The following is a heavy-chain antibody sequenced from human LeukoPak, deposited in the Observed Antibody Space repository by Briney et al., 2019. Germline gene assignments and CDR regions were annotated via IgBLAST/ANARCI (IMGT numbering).Heavy chain of an antibody. J-gene: IGHJ3*02. CDR1: GFTFSSYS. D-gene: IGHD1-1*01. CDR2: ISSSSSYI. CDR3: NPTGTERYDAFDI. Sequence: KAGGSLRLSSAASGFTFSSYSMNWVRQAPGKGLEWVSSISSSSSYIYYADSVKGRFTISRDNAKNSLYLQMNSLRAEDTAVYYCNPTGTERYDAFDIWGQGTMVTVSS. V-gene: IGHV3-21*01.